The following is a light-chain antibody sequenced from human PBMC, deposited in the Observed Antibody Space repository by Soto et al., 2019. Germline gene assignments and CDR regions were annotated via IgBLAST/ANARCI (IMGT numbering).Light chain of an antibody. CDR3: SSYSTSYFYF. V-gene: IGLV2-14*01. CDR1: TGDVGFYDY. CDR2: GFT. Sequence: SAVTPPPTVSASPGQSLTISCTGTTGDVGFYDYVSWYQQYPGKAPKLLFYGFTIRSSGISNLFSGSKSGSTASLTISGLRDEDEAYYYCSSYSTSYFYFFGSGTK. J-gene: IGLJ1*01.